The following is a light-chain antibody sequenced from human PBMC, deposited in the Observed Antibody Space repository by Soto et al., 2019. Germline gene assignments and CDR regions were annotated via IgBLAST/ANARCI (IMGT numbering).Light chain of an antibody. CDR3: QHGYVAPYN. CDR2: SAS. CDR1: QDINVY. Sequence: DIQMTRSPSSVSASVGDTVTITCRASQDINVYLNWYQQKPGEVPKLLIYSASSLHSGVPSRFTGSGSETDFTLTIRSLQPEDFATYYCQHGYVAPYNFGQGTKVDIK. J-gene: IGKJ2*01. V-gene: IGKV1-39*01.